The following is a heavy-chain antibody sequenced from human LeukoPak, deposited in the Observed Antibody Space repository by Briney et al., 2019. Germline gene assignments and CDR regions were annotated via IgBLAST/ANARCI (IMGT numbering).Heavy chain of an antibody. CDR1: GSSINTGYN. CDR2: ISHRGGT. Sequence: PPQSLSLTCIVSGSSINTGYNWAWIRQPPGKGLEWLGSISHRGGTYYNPSPTSPVSMAVDTSKNEYSRSVSSVTVADTDGYYGARAPVVSVLLERGNWFDPWGQGTLVTVSS. V-gene: IGHV4-38-2*02. J-gene: IGHJ5*02. D-gene: IGHD2-15*01. CDR3: ARAPVVSVLLERGNWFDP.